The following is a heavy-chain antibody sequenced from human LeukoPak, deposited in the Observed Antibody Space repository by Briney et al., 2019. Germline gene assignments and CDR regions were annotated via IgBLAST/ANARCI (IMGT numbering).Heavy chain of an antibody. Sequence: GGCLRDSSVEPGFTFRIYAISWVGQGLGKGVGRVSAISGSGGSTYYADSVKGRFTISRDNSKNTLYLQMTSLRAEDTAVYYCAKAVSLEWLVDYWGQGTLVTVSS. V-gene: IGHV3-23*01. CDR2: ISGSGGST. CDR3: AKAVSLEWLVDY. CDR1: GFTFRIYA. J-gene: IGHJ4*02. D-gene: IGHD6-19*01.